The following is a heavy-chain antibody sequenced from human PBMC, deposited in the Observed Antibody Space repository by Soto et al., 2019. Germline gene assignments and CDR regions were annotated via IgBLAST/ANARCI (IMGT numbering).Heavy chain of an antibody. J-gene: IGHJ5*02. V-gene: IGHV4-59*08. CDR3: ARHVLRYFDFPLWFDP. CDR2: IYYSGST. D-gene: IGHD3-9*01. Sequence: SETLSLTCTVSGGSISSYYWSWIRQPPGKGLEWIGYIYYSGSTNYNPSLKSRVTISVDTSKNQFSLKLSSVTAADTAVYYCARHVLRYFDFPLWFDPWGQGTLVTVSS. CDR1: GGSISSYY.